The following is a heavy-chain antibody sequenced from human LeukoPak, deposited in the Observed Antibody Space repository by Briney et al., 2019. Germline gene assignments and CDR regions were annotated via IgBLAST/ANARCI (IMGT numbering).Heavy chain of an antibody. CDR3: ARVSRVATYYFDY. V-gene: IGHV4-30-2*01. D-gene: IGHD5-12*01. CDR2: IYHSGST. CDR1: GGSISSGGYY. Sequence: SQTLSLTCTVSGGSISSGGYYWSWLRQPPGKGLEWIGYIYHSGSTYYNPSLKSRVTISVDRSKNQFSLKLSSVTAADTAVYYCARVSRVATYYFDYWGQGTLVTVSS. J-gene: IGHJ4*02.